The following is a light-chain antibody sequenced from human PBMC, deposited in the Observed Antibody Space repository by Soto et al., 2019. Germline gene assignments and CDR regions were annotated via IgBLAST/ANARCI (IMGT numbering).Light chain of an antibody. J-gene: IGLJ2*01. Sequence: QSALTQPASVSGSPGQSITISCTGTSSDVGGYNYVSWYQQHPGKAPKLMIYDVSNRPSGVSNRFSGSKSGNXASLTISGLXAEDEADYYCSSYTSSSTVVFGGGTXXTVL. CDR2: DVS. V-gene: IGLV2-14*01. CDR1: SSDVGGYNY. CDR3: SSYTSSSTVV.